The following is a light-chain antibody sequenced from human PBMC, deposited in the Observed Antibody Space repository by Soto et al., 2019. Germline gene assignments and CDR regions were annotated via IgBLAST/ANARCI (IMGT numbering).Light chain of an antibody. CDR2: EVN. CDR1: RFSKY. CDR3: SSYAGVSTIL. Sequence: QSVLTQPASVSGSPGQSITISCTASRFSKYVSWYQQHPGKAPKLIIYEVNHRPSGVSDRFSGSKSDHTASLTISGHQAEDEADYYCSSYAGVSTILFGRGTKLIVL. V-gene: IGLV2-14*03. J-gene: IGLJ1*01.